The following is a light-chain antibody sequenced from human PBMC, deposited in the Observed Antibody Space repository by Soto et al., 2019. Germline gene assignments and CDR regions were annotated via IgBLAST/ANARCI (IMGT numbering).Light chain of an antibody. CDR3: KQYKIYSST. Sequence: DIQMTQSPSTLSASVGDRVTITCRASQSISSWLAWYQQKPGKAPKLLIYKASSLESGVPSRFSGSGSGTEFTLTISSLQHDDFATYYCKQYKIYSSTFGPGNKV. J-gene: IGKJ3*01. CDR1: QSISSW. V-gene: IGKV1-5*03. CDR2: KAS.